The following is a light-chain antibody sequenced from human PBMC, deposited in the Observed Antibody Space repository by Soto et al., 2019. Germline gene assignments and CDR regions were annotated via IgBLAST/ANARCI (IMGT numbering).Light chain of an antibody. V-gene: IGLV1-40*01. Sequence: QTVLTQPPSVSGAPGQRVSISCAGTSSNIGADYGVHWYQQLPGTAPRLLIFGNSNRPSGVPDRFSGSKSGTSASLAITGLQAEDEAIYYCQSYDSSLTISVFGAGTKLTVL. CDR1: SSNIGADYG. CDR2: GNS. J-gene: IGLJ2*01. CDR3: QSYDSSLTISV.